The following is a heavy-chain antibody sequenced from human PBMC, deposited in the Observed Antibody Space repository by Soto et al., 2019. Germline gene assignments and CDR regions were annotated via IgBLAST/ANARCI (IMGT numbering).Heavy chain of an antibody. CDR3: AKVSSAYGDYFDY. CDR1: GFTFSSYA. CDR2: ISGSGGST. D-gene: IGHD4-17*01. Sequence: EVQLLESGGGLVQPGGSLRLSCAASGFTFSSYAMSWVRQAPGKGLEWVSAISGSGGSTYYADSVKGRFTISRDNSKNTLYQQMNSLRAEDTAVYYCAKVSSAYGDYFDYWGQGTLVTVSS. J-gene: IGHJ4*02. V-gene: IGHV3-23*01.